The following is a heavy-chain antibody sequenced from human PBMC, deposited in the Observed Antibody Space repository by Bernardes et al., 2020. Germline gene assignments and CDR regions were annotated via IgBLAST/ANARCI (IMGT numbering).Heavy chain of an antibody. CDR2: IWYDGSNK. CDR1: GFTFSDYC. Sequence: GGSLRLSRAASGFTFSDYCMSWVRQAPGKGLEWVAVIWYDGSNKYYADSVKGRFTISRDNSKNTLYLQMNSLRAEDTAVYYCARDPRDFDYWGQGTPATVAA. CDR3: ARDPRDFDY. J-gene: IGHJ4*02. V-gene: IGHV3-33*08.